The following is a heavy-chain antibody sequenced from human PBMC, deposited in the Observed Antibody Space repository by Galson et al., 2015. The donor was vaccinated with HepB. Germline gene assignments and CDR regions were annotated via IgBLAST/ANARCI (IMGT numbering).Heavy chain of an antibody. Sequence: SLRLSCAASGFTFSDYYVSWIRQAPGKGLEWVSYISSSGSTIYYADSVKGRFTISGDNARNSLYLQMNSLRAEDTAVYYCARGWSMAPFDYWGQGTLVTVSS. CDR3: ARGWSMAPFDY. D-gene: IGHD2-8*01. V-gene: IGHV3-11*01. CDR2: ISSSGSTI. CDR1: GFTFSDYY. J-gene: IGHJ4*02.